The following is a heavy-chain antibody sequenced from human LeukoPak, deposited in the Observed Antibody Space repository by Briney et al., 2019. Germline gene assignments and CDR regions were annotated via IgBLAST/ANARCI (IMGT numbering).Heavy chain of an antibody. Sequence: ASVKVSCKASGYTFTSYGISWVRQAPGQGLEWMGWISAYNGNTNYAQKLQGRVTMTRDTSTSTVYMELSSLRFEDTAVYYCARAPDNYGIDDYWGQGTLVTVSS. CDR1: GYTFTSYG. V-gene: IGHV1-18*01. J-gene: IGHJ4*02. D-gene: IGHD5-18*01. CDR2: ISAYNGNT. CDR3: ARAPDNYGIDDY.